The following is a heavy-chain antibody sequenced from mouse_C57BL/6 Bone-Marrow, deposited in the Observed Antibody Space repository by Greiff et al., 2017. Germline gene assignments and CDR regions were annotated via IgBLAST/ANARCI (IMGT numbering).Heavy chain of an antibody. Sequence: EVNVVESGGGLVQPGESLKLSCESNEYEFPSHDMSWVRKTPEKRLELVAAITSDGGSTYYPAPMERRFNISRDNTTKTLYLQMSSLGSEDTALYYCASNPAWFAYWGQGTLVTVSA. CDR3: ASNPAWFAY. V-gene: IGHV5-2*01. CDR2: ITSDGGST. J-gene: IGHJ3*01. CDR1: EYEFPSHD.